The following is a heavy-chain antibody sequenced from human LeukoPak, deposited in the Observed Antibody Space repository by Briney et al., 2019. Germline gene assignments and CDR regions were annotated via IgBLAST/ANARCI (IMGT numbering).Heavy chain of an antibody. CDR1: GYTFTGYY. V-gene: IGHV1-2*02. CDR3: ARGGCSSTSCYAGPFDY. Sequence: ASVKVSCKASGYTFTGYYMHWVRQAPGQGLEWMGWINPNSGGTNYAQKFQGRVTMTRDTSISTAYMELSRLRSDDTAVYYCARGGCSSTSCYAGPFDYWGQGTLVTASS. J-gene: IGHJ4*02. D-gene: IGHD2-2*01. CDR2: INPNSGGT.